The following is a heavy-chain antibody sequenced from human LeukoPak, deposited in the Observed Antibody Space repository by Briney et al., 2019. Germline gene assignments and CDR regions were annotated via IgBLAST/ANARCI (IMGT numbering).Heavy chain of an antibody. J-gene: IGHJ4*02. CDR2: ISAYNGNT. D-gene: IGHD2-15*01. CDR3: ARDHCTPGTCLGGH. V-gene: IGHV1-18*01. CDR1: GGTFSSYA. Sequence: GASVKVSCKASGGTFSSYAISWVRQAPGQGLEWMGWISAYNGNTNYAQKLQGRVTLSVDRDTATTYMEVTSLRSEDTAIYYCARDHCTPGTCLGGHWGQGTLVTVSS.